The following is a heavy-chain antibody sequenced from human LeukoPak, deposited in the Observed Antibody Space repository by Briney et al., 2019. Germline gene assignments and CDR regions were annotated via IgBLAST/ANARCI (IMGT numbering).Heavy chain of an antibody. D-gene: IGHD4-23*01. CDR3: ARVRGGNRGDAFDI. J-gene: IGHJ3*02. V-gene: IGHV3-23*01. CDR2: ISGSGAGT. Sequence: GGSLTLACVASAFTFSSYGMGWVRQAPGKGLDWVASISGSGAGTYYADSVKGRFTISRDNSKNSLYVQMKSLGAEETALYYCARVRGGNRGDAFDIWGQGTMVTVSS. CDR1: AFTFSSYG.